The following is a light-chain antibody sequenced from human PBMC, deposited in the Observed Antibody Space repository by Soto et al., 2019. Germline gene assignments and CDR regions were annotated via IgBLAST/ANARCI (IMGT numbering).Light chain of an antibody. Sequence: DIQMTQSPSALSASVGDRVTITCRASRVIKNYLAWFQQKPGKGPKSLIYAAATLQSGVPAKFSGSGSGTDFTLTITCLQPEDFATYYCQQYFDYPWTFGQGTKVEIK. CDR1: RVIKNY. V-gene: IGKV1-16*02. CDR2: AAA. CDR3: QQYFDYPWT. J-gene: IGKJ1*01.